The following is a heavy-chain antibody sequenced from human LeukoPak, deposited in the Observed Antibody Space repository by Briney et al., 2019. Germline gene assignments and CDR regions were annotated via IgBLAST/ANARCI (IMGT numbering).Heavy chain of an antibody. Sequence: ASVKVSCKASGYTFTSYYMHWVRQAPGQGLEWMGIINPSGGSTNYAQKFQGRVTITADKSTSTAYMELSSLRSEDTAVYYCARDQGRGYSGYDGYYYYYYMDVWGKGTTVTVSS. V-gene: IGHV1-46*01. CDR3: ARDQGRGYSGYDGYYYYYYMDV. D-gene: IGHD5-12*01. CDR2: INPSGGST. CDR1: GYTFTSYY. J-gene: IGHJ6*03.